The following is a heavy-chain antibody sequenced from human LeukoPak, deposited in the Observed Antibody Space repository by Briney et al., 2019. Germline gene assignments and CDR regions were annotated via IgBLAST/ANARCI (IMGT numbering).Heavy chain of an antibody. CDR1: GFTFPNYA. CDR3: GKELYYGDYLDY. V-gene: IGHV3-23*01. D-gene: IGHD2-8*01. J-gene: IGHJ4*02. CDR2: INAGGRYS. Sequence: GGSLRLSWVASGFTFPNYAMSWVRQAPGRGLEWVSGINAGGRYSYYADSVKGRFTICRDNSKNTLYLQMNSLRVEDTAVYYCGKELYYGDYLDYWGQGTLVTVSS.